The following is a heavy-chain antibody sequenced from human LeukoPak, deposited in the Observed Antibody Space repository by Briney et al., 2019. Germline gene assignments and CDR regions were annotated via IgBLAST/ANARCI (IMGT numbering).Heavy chain of an antibody. Sequence: PGGSLRLSCAASGFTFSSYAMSWVRQAPGKGLEWVSAISGSGGSTYYADSVKGRFTISRDNSKNTLYLQMNSLRAEDTAVYYCAKVGEGYCSGGSCYPYYYYMDVWGKGTTVTVSS. J-gene: IGHJ6*03. CDR2: ISGSGGST. V-gene: IGHV3-23*01. CDR1: GFTFSSYA. CDR3: AKVGEGYCSGGSCYPYYYYMDV. D-gene: IGHD2-15*01.